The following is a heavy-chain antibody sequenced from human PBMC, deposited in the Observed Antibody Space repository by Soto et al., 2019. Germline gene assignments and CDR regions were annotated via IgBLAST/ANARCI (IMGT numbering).Heavy chain of an antibody. Sequence: GGSLRLSCAASGFTFSSYAMSWVRQAPGKGLEWVSAISGSGGSTYYADSVKGRLTISRDNSKNTLYLQMNSLRAEDTAVYYCAKGVRRAVAAAFDYWGQGTLVTVSS. V-gene: IGHV3-23*01. CDR3: AKGVRRAVAAAFDY. J-gene: IGHJ4*02. CDR2: ISGSGGST. CDR1: GFTFSSYA. D-gene: IGHD6-19*01.